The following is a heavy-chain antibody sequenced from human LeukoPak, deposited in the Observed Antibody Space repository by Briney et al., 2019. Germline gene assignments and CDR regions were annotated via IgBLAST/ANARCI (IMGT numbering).Heavy chain of an antibody. CDR3: ARGGIGLRLAAFDI. J-gene: IGHJ3*02. CDR2: IYSGRTF. Sequence: PSETLSLTCTISAASISSSNHHWGWIRQSPGKGLEWIGSIYSGRTFYYNPSLNSRVTISVVTSDQFTLQLNSVTAADTAVYYCARGGIGLRLAAFDIWGQGTMVTVSS. V-gene: IGHV4-39*01. CDR1: AASISSSNHH. D-gene: IGHD5-12*01.